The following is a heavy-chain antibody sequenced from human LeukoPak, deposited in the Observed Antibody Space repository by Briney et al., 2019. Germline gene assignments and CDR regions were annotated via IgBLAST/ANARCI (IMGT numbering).Heavy chain of an antibody. CDR2: ISSSSSYI. J-gene: IGHJ4*02. CDR3: ARDLSERWLNPADY. CDR1: GFTFSDYY. Sequence: GSLRLSCAASGFTFSDYYMTWVRQAPGKGLEWVSSISSSSSYIYYADSVKGRFTISRDNAKNSLYLQMNSLRAEDTAVYYCARDLSERWLNPADYWGQGTLVTVSS. V-gene: IGHV3-21*01. D-gene: IGHD5-24*01.